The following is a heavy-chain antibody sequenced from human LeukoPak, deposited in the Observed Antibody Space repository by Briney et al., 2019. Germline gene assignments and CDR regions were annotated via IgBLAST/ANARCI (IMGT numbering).Heavy chain of an antibody. CDR1: GFTVSSNY. Sequence: PGGSLRLSCAASGFTVSSNYMSWVRQAPGKGLEWVSVIYSGGSTYYADSVKGRFTISRDNSKNTLYLQMNSLRAEDTAVYYCARDSVMAAAGPPDYYYYGMDVWGQGTTVTVSS. CDR2: IYSGGST. CDR3: ARDSVMAAAGPPDYYYYGMDV. V-gene: IGHV3-53*01. D-gene: IGHD6-13*01. J-gene: IGHJ6*02.